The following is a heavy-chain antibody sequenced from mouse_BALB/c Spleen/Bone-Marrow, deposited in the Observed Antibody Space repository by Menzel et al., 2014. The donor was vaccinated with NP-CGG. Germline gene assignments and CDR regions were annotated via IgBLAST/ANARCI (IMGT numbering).Heavy chain of an antibody. CDR3: SRAYGYDAWFAY. V-gene: IGHV5-4*02. Sequence: EVQRVESGGGLVKPGGSLKLSCAVSGFTFXDDYMYWVRQTPETRLEWVATISDGGSYTYYSDSVKGRFTISRDNAKNNLYLQMNSLRSEDTSMYFCSRAYGYDAWFAYWGQGTLVAVSA. CDR1: GFTFXDDY. CDR2: ISDGGSYT. J-gene: IGHJ3*01. D-gene: IGHD2-2*01.